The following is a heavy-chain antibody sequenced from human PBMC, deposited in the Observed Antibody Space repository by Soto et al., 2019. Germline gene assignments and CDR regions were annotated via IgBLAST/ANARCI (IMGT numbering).Heavy chain of an antibody. CDR1: GGRFEDYT. Sequence: PXGSLRLSCAASGGRFEDYTMHWVLHGPGKGPGWISLISWDGGRTLFSDSVKGRFIISRDNNKNSLYLQMNSLTTEDTALYYCARDSSDILTGQKRYFDSWRQGTLVTVSS. V-gene: IGHV3-43*01. J-gene: IGHJ4*02. D-gene: IGHD3-9*01. CDR2: ISWDGGRT. CDR3: ARDSSDILTGQKRYFDS.